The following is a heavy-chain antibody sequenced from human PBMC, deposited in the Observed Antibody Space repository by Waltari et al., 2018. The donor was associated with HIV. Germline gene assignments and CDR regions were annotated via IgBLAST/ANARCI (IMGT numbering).Heavy chain of an antibody. CDR3: ARAFRGYGMDV. CDR2: ISAYNGNT. V-gene: IGHV1-18*01. Sequence: QVQLVQSGAEVKKPGAPVKVSCKASGYTFTSYGNSWVRTAPGQGLEWMGWISAYNGNTNYAQKLQGRVTMTTDTSTSTAYMELRSLRSGDTAVYYCARAFRGYGMDVWGQGTTVTVSS. CDR1: GYTFTSYG. D-gene: IGHD1-26*01. J-gene: IGHJ6*02.